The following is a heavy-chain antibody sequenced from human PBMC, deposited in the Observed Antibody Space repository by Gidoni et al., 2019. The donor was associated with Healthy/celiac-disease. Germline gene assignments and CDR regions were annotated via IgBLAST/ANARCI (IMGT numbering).Heavy chain of an antibody. CDR2: IYYSGST. CDR1: GGSISSSSYS. D-gene: IGHD6-19*01. J-gene: IGHJ5*02. V-gene: IGHV4-39*01. Sequence: QLQLQESGPGLVKPSETLSLTCTVSGGSISSSSYSWGWIRQPPGKGLEWIGSIYYSGSTYYNPSLKSRVTISVDTSKNQFSLKLSSVTAADTAVYYCARHPAMGSEWLVFWGDKGSFDPWGQGTLVTVSS. CDR3: ARHPAMGSEWLVFWGDKGSFDP.